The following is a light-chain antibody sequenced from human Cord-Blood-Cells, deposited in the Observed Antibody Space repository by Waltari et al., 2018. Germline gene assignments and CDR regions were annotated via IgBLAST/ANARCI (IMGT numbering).Light chain of an antibody. CDR3: QQSYSTPLT. CDR1: QSISSY. CDR2: AAS. Sequence: DIQMTQSPSSLSASVGERVTITCRASQSISSYLNWYQQKPGKAPKLLIYAASSLQSGVPSRFSGSGSGTDFTLTISSLQPEYFATYYCQQSYSTPLTFGGGTKVEIK. J-gene: IGKJ4*01. V-gene: IGKV1-39*01.